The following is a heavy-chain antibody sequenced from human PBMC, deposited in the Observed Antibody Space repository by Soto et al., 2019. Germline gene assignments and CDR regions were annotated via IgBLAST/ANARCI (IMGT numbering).Heavy chain of an antibody. V-gene: IGHV3-33*01. CDR3: ARGLQYSSSWYNWFDP. Sequence: GGSLRLSCAASGFTFRNYGMHWVRQAPGKGLEWLAVIWYDGSNKYYADSVKGRFTISRDNSTSTAYMELSSLRSEDTAVYYCARGLQYSSSWYNWFDPWGQGTLVTVSS. CDR1: GFTFRNYG. J-gene: IGHJ5*02. CDR2: IWYDGSNK. D-gene: IGHD6-13*01.